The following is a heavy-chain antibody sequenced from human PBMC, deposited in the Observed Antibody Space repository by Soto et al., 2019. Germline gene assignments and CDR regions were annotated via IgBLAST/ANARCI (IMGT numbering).Heavy chain of an antibody. Sequence: EVQLVESGGGLVQPGGSLSLSCAASGFTVSSFYMTWVRQAPGKGLQWVAVISSGGSTYYADSVKGRFTISRDNSKNTLYLEMNSLRAEATDVSYCARDTFGGAYDFLHGGQGTLVTVSS. CDR2: ISSGGST. D-gene: IGHD3-3*01. J-gene: IGHJ4*02. CDR1: GFTVSSFY. CDR3: ARDTFGGAYDFLH. V-gene: IGHV3-66*01.